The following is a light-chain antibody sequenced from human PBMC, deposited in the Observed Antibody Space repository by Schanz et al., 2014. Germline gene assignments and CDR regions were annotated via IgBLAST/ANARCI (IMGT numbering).Light chain of an antibody. Sequence: QSALTQPASVSGSPGQSITISCTGTSSDVGDYNYVSWYQQHPGKAPKLMIYDVSNRPSGVSNRFSGSKSGNTASLTISGLQADDEADYHCCSLSADSTWVFGGGTKLTVL. CDR2: DVS. CDR3: CSLSADSTWV. CDR1: SSDVGDYNY. V-gene: IGLV2-14*01. J-gene: IGLJ3*02.